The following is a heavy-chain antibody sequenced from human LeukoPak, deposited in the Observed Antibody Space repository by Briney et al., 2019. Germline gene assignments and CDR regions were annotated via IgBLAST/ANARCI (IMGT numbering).Heavy chain of an antibody. J-gene: IGHJ4*02. V-gene: IGHV3-21*01. Sequence: GGSLRLSCAASGFTFSSYSMNWVRQAPGKGLEWVSSISSSSSYIYYADSVKGRFTISRDNAKNSLYLQMNSLRADDTAVYYCAREKEQAATAYIDYWGQGTLVTVSS. CDR1: GFTFSSYS. CDR2: ISSSSSYI. CDR3: AREKEQAATAYIDY. D-gene: IGHD1/OR15-1a*01.